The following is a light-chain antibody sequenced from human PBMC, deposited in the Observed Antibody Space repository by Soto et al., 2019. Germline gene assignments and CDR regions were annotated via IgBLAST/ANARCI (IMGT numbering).Light chain of an antibody. V-gene: IGKV3-15*01. CDR2: DAS. Sequence: EIVLTQSPTTLSVSPGERATLSCSASQSISRNLAWYQQKPGQAPRLLIYDASTRATGIPVRFTGTGSGTEFTLTISSLQSEDLALYFCQQYNNWPPFTFGPGTKVDI. J-gene: IGKJ3*01. CDR3: QQYNNWPPFT. CDR1: QSISRN.